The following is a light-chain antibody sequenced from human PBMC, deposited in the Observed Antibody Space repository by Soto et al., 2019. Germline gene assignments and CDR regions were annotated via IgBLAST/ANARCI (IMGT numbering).Light chain of an antibody. CDR1: QSVSSN. V-gene: IGKV3-20*01. J-gene: IGKJ4*02. CDR3: QQYGSSGT. CDR2: GAS. Sequence: EIVLTQSPATLSLSPGERATLSCRASQSVSSNLAWYQQKPGQAPRLLIYGASNRATGIPDRFSGSGSGTDFTLTISRLEPEDFAVYYCQQYGSSGTFGRGTKVDIK.